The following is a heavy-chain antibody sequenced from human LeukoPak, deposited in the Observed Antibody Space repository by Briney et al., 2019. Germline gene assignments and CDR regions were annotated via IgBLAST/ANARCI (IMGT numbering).Heavy chain of an antibody. D-gene: IGHD6-19*01. CDR2: INPNSGGT. CDR1: GYTFTGYY. J-gene: IGHJ4*02. V-gene: IGHV1-2*02. Sequence: ASVKVSCKASGYTFTGYYMHWVRQAPGQGLEWMGWINPNSGGTKYAQKFQGRVTMTRDTSISTAYMELSRLRSDDTAVYYCLRSDSSGWWYFDYWGQGTLVTVSS. CDR3: LRSDSSGWWYFDY.